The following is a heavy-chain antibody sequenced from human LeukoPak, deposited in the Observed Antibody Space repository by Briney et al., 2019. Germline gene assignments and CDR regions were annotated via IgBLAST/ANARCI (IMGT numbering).Heavy chain of an antibody. J-gene: IGHJ4*02. CDR3: ARYVDIVATIPYSFDY. V-gene: IGHV4-34*01. CDR2: INHSGST. CDR1: GVSFSGYY. D-gene: IGHD5-12*01. Sequence: SETLSLTCAVYGVSFSGYYWSWIRQPPGKGLEWIGEINHSGSTNYNPSLKSRVTISVDTSKNQFSLKLSSVTAADTAVYYCARYVDIVATIPYSFDYWGQGTLVTVSS.